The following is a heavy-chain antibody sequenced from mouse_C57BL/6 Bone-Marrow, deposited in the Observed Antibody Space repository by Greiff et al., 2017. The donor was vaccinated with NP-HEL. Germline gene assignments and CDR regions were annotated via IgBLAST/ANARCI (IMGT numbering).Heavy chain of an antibody. D-gene: IGHD1-1*01. CDR1: GYTFTSYT. CDR2: INPSCGYT. CDR3: AREGYYGGYYIDY. J-gene: IGHJ2*01. Sequence: VQLQQSGAELARPGASVKMSCKASGYTFTSYTMHWVKQRPGQGLEWIGYINPSCGYTTYNQKFKDKATLTADKSSSTAYMQMSILTSEYSAFYYCAREGYYGGYYIDYWGQGTTLTVSS. V-gene: IGHV1-4*01.